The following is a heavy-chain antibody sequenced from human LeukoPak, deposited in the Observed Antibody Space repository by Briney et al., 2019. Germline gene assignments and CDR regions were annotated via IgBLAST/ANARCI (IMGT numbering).Heavy chain of an antibody. CDR2: MNPNSGNT. Sequence: ASVKVSCKASGYTFTIYDINWVRQASGQGLEWMGWMNPNSGNTGYAQKFQGRVTMTRNTSISTAYMELSSLRSEDTAVYYCASHSSTGWKLTDYWGQGTLVTVSS. J-gene: IGHJ4*02. CDR3: ASHSSTGWKLTDY. D-gene: IGHD2-8*02. V-gene: IGHV1-8*01. CDR1: GYTFTIYD.